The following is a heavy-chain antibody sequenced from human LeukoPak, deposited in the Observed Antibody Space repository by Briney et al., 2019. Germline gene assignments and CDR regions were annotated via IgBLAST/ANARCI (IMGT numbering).Heavy chain of an antibody. D-gene: IGHD2-21*02. V-gene: IGHV1-2*02. Sequence: ASVKVSCKASGYTFIGYYMHWVRQAPGQGLEWMGWINPNSGGTNYAQKFQGRVTMTRDTSISTAYMELSRLRSDDTAVYYCARDLVVVTAIFDYWGQGTLVTVSS. CDR3: ARDLVVVTAIFDY. J-gene: IGHJ4*02. CDR2: INPNSGGT. CDR1: GYTFIGYY.